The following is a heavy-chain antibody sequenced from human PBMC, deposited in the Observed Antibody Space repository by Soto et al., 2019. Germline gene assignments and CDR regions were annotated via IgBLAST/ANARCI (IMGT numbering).Heavy chain of an antibody. CDR3: ARGFPLWFDP. Sequence: GASVKVSCKDSGFTFTNSAVHWVRQARGQRLEWMGWIVVGSGNTNYAQKFQERVTITRDMSASTAYMELSSLRSEDTAVYYCARGFPLWFDPWGQGTLVTVSS. V-gene: IGHV1-58*01. CDR2: IVVGSGNT. J-gene: IGHJ5*02. CDR1: GFTFTNSA. D-gene: IGHD2-15*01.